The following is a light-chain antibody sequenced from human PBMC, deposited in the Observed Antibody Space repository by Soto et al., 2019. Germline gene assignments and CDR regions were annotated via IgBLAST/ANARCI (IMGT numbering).Light chain of an antibody. V-gene: IGKV1-39*01. Sequence: DVQMTQSPSSLSASVGDSVTITCRASQSVFNHLSWFQQRPGEGPKLLIYDASSLHAGVPSKFSGSGYGTDFTLPISTVQPEDSAIYYCHQSSSTPLTFGGGTRVELK. CDR1: QSVFNH. CDR3: HQSSSTPLT. CDR2: DAS. J-gene: IGKJ4*01.